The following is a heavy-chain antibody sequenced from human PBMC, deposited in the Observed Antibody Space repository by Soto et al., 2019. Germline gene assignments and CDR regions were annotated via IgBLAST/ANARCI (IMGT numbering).Heavy chain of an antibody. CDR1: GGSISSYY. V-gene: IGHV4-59*12. Sequence: SETLSLTCTVSGGSISSYYLSWIRQPPGKGLEWIGYIYYSGSTNYNPSLKSRVTISVDTSKNQFSLKLSSVTAADTAVYYCARVKASGVNFDYWGQGTLVTVSS. CDR2: IYYSGST. CDR3: ARVKASGVNFDY. D-gene: IGHD3-10*01. J-gene: IGHJ4*02.